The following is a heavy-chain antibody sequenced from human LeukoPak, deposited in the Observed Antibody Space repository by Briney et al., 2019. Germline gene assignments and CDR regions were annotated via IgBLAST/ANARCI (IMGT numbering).Heavy chain of an antibody. V-gene: IGHV3-23*01. D-gene: IGHD3-22*01. J-gene: IGHJ4*02. Sequence: GGSLRLSCAASGFTFSSYAMSWVRQAPGKGLEWVSAISGSGGSTYYADSVKGRFTISRDNSKNTLYLQMNSLRAEDTAVYYCAKDPSYYCDSSGYYRNWGQGTLVTVSS. CDR3: AKDPSYYCDSSGYYRN. CDR2: ISGSGGST. CDR1: GFTFSSYA.